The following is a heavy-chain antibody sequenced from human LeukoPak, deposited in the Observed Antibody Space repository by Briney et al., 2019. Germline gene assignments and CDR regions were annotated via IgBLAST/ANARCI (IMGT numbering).Heavy chain of an antibody. CDR3: ARGQGNGPRYCSGGSCYSWRNWFDP. D-gene: IGHD2-15*01. J-gene: IGHJ5*02. CDR1: GGSISSSSYY. Sequence: SETLSLTCTVSGGSISSSSYYWGWIRQPPGKGLEWIGEINHSGSTNYNPSLKSRVTISVDTSKNQFSLKLSSVTAADTAVYYCARGQGNGPRYCSGGSCYSWRNWFDPWGQGTLVTVSS. CDR2: INHSGST. V-gene: IGHV4-39*07.